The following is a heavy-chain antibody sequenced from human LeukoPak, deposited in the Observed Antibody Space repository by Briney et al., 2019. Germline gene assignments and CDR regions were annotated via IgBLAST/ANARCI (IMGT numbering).Heavy chain of an antibody. Sequence: SVTVSCKASGGTFSSYAISWVRPAPGQGLEWMGRIIPILGIANYAQKFQGRVTITADKSTSTAYMELSSLRSEDTTVYYCARPYSGSSLEAFDIWGQGTMVTVSS. D-gene: IGHD1-26*01. J-gene: IGHJ3*02. CDR1: GGTFSSYA. V-gene: IGHV1-69*04. CDR3: ARPYSGSSLEAFDI. CDR2: IIPILGIA.